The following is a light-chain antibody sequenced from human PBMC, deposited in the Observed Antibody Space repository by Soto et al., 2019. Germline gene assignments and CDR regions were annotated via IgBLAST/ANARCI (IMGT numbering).Light chain of an antibody. CDR1: QGIRND. V-gene: IGKV1-17*02. Sequence: IDSTQVPYSLTADVGDGGIISSRASQGIRNDLAWYQQKPGKAPEGLIYSASSLHSGVPVRFSGSGSGTDYPITITNLESEDCEVYCCQQRSNWAWTSGQGTKV. CDR3: QQRSNWAWT. CDR2: SAS. J-gene: IGKJ1*01.